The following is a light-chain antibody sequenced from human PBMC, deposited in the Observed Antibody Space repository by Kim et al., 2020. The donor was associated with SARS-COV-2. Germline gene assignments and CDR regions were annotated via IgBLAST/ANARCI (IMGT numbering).Light chain of an antibody. CDR1: DEIRGN. CDR2: DAS. J-gene: IGKJ3*01. CDR3: QHHDSLPYS. Sequence: ASAGDRFTITCLASDEIRGNLNWNQHKPVKAPKLLTYDASDLETGVPSRFSGSGSGTDFTFTITSLQPEDIPTYYCQHHDSLPYSFRPGTTADIK. V-gene: IGKV1-33*01.